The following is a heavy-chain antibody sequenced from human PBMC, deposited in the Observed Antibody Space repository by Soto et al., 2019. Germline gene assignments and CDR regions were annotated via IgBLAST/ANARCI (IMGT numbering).Heavy chain of an antibody. CDR2: IVVGSGNT. J-gene: IGHJ4*02. D-gene: IGHD3-10*01. CDR1: GFTFTSSA. V-gene: IGHV1-58*02. CDR3: AAILYDYYGSGSYYMDY. Sequence: SVKVSCKTSGFTFTSSAMQWVRQARGQRLGWIGWIVVGSGNTNYAQKFQERVTITRDMSTSTAYMELSSLRSEDTAVYYCAAILYDYYGSGSYYMDYWGQGTLVTV.